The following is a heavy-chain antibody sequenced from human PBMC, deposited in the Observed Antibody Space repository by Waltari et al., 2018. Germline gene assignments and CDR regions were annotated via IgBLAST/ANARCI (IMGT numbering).Heavy chain of an antibody. CDR1: GFTFSTYA. Sequence: EVQLLESGGGLVQPGGSLRRSCAASGFTFSTYARSWVRQAPGKGLEWVATISGSGVSTYYAESVKGRFTISRDNTNNTLFLHMSSLRGEDTAIYYSAKGGLYPTSFDPWGQGSLVTDSS. CDR2: ISGSGVST. J-gene: IGHJ5*02. CDR3: AKGGLYPTSFDP. V-gene: IGHV3-23*01. D-gene: IGHD2-8*01.